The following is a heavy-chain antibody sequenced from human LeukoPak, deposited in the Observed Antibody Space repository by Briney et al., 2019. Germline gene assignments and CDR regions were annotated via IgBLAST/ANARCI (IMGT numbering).Heavy chain of an antibody. V-gene: IGHV4-61*02. CDR3: ARDGPALDP. J-gene: IGHJ5*02. CDR1: GGSISSGSYY. CDR2: IYTSGST. Sequence: SQTLSLTCTVSGGSISSGSYYWSWIRQPAGKGLEWIGRIYTSGSTNYNPSLKSRVTISVDTSKNQFSLKLSSVTAADTAVYYCARDGPALDPWGQGTLSPSPQ.